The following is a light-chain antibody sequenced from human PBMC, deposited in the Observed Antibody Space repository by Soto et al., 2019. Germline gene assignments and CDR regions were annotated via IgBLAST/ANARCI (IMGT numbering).Light chain of an antibody. CDR2: GPS. J-gene: IGKJ2*01. Sequence: EIVLTQSPVTLSLSPGESATLSCRASQSVSSSYLAWYQQRPGQAPRLLIYGPSSRATGIPDRFSGSGSGTDFTLTISRLEPEDFAVYYCQQYGRSPPYTFGQGTKLEI. CDR3: QQYGRSPPYT. CDR1: QSVSSSY. V-gene: IGKV3-20*01.